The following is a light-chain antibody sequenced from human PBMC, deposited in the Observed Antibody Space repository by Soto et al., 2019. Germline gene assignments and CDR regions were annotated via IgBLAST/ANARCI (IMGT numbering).Light chain of an antibody. J-gene: IGKJ1*01. CDR2: GAS. V-gene: IGKV3-15*01. CDR3: QQYNNWWT. CDR1: QSVDGN. Sequence: EILLTQSRAAVSVSPGERATLSCTASQSVDGNLAWYQQKPGQAPRLLIYGASTRATGISARFSGSGSGTEFTLTISSLQSEDFGVYYCQQYNNWWTFGQGTEVDI.